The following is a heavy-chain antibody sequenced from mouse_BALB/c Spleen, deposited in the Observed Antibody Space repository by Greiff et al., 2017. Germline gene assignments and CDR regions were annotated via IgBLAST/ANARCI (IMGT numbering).Heavy chain of an antibody. D-gene: IGHD1-2*01. J-gene: IGHJ1*01. V-gene: IGHV3-6*02. CDR2: ISYDGSN. CDR3: ARDHSITTAKGYFDV. Sequence: VQLKESGPGLVKPSQSLSLTCSVTGYSITSGYYWNWIRQFPGNKLEWMGYISYDGSNNYNPSLKNRISITRDTSKNQFFLKLNSVTTEDTATYYCARDHSITTAKGYFDVWGAGTTVTVSS. CDR1: GYSITSGYY.